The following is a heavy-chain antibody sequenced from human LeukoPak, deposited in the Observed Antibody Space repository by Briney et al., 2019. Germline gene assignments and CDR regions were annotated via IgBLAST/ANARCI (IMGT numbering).Heavy chain of an antibody. J-gene: IGHJ4*02. CDR1: GGSISSYY. V-gene: IGHV4-59*01. CDR2: IYYSGST. CDR3: ARLARQGGFDY. D-gene: IGHD6-6*01. Sequence: PSETLSLTCTVSGGSISSYYWSWIRQPPGKGLEWIGYIYYSGSTNYNPSLKSRVTISVDTSKNQFSLKLSSVTAAGTAVYYCARLARQGGFDYWGQGTLVTVSS.